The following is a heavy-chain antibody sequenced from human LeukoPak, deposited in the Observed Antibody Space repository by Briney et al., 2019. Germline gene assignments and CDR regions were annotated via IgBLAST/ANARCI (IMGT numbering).Heavy chain of an antibody. J-gene: IGHJ3*02. V-gene: IGHV4-4*07. CDR3: ARDGSTHRAFDI. CDR1: GGSITGYY. Sequence: SETLSLTCTVSGGSITGYYWSWIRQPAGKGLEWIGRIYTSGSTNYSPSLKSWVTMSVDTSNNQFSLKLSSVTAADTAMYFCARDGSTHRAFDIWGQGTVVTVSS. CDR2: IYTSGST.